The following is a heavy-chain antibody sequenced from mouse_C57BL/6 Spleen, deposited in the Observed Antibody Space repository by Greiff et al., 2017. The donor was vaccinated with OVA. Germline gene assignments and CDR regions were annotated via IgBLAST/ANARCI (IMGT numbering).Heavy chain of an antibody. Sequence: DVMLVESGGGLVKPGGSLKLSCAASGFTFSDYGMHWVRQAPEKGLEWVAYISSGSSTIYYADTVKGRFTISRDNAKNTLFLQMTSLRSEDTAMYYCASDYYSNFYYAMDYWGQGTSVTVSS. V-gene: IGHV5-17*01. D-gene: IGHD2-5*01. J-gene: IGHJ4*01. CDR1: GFTFSDYG. CDR2: ISSGSSTI. CDR3: ASDYYSNFYYAMDY.